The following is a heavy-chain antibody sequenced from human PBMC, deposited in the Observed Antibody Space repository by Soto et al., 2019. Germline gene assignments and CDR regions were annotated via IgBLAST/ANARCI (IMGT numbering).Heavy chain of an antibody. V-gene: IGHV1-69*06. CDR2: IIPIFGTA. CDR1: GGAFSSYA. D-gene: IGHD5-12*01. Sequence: GASVKVSCKASGGAFSSYAISWVRQAPGQGLEWMGGIIPIFGTANYAQKFQGRVTITADKSTSTAYMELSSLRSEDTAGYYCARGREVATIYYGMDVWGQGTTVTV. CDR3: ARGREVATIYYGMDV. J-gene: IGHJ6*02.